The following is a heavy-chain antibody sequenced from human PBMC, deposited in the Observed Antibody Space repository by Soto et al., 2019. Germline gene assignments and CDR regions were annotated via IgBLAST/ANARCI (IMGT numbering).Heavy chain of an antibody. Sequence: QVQLQESGPGLVKPSQTLSLTCTVSGGSLSSGDYYWSWLRQPPGKGLEGIGYIYYSGSTYYNPSLKSRVTISVDTSKNQFSRKLSSVTAADTAVYYCARTEWELLLSDYWGQGPLVTVSS. D-gene: IGHD1-26*01. J-gene: IGHJ4*02. V-gene: IGHV4-30-4*01. CDR2: IYYSGST. CDR1: GGSLSSGDYY. CDR3: ARTEWELLLSDY.